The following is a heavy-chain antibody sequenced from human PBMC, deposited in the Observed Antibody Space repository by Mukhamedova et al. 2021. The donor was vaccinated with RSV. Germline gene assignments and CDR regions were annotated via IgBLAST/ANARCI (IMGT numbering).Heavy chain of an antibody. J-gene: IGHJ2*01. V-gene: IGHV3-13*01. CDR2: LTPSAGA. CDR3: ARDFPGRYRGFEAWFFDL. D-gene: IGHD5-12*01. Sequence: VSALTPSAGAYYAASVQGRFTVSRDSATNSLYLQMNSLRDGDTAVYYCARDFPGRYRGFEAWFFDLWGPGTLVTVSS.